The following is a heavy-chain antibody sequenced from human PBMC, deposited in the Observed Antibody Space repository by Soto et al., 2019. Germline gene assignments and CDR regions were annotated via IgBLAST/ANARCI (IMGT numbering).Heavy chain of an antibody. CDR3: AKDPPSPWTANWVDP. Sequence: EEQVSESGGGLVQSGGSLRLSCAASGFNFNTFAMSWIRQAPDKGLEWVSHISSSGDSRDYADSVRGRFTISRDNSKNVLFLQMNSLRADDTATYYCAKDPPSPWTANWVDPWGKGTLVTVSS. CDR1: GFNFNTFA. J-gene: IGHJ5*02. V-gene: IGHV3-23*01. CDR2: ISSSGDSR. D-gene: IGHD5-12*01.